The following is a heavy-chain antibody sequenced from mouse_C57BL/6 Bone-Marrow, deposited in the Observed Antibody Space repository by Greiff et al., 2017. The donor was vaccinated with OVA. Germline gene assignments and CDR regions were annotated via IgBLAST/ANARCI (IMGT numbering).Heavy chain of an antibody. Sequence: EVQLVESGGGLVQPGGSLKLSCAASGFTFSDYYMYWVRQTPEKRLEWVAYISNGGGSTYYPDTVKGRFTISRDNAKNTLYLQMSRLKSEDTAMYYCARRGDYDYVWFAYWGQGTLVTVSA. D-gene: IGHD2-4*01. V-gene: IGHV5-12*01. J-gene: IGHJ3*01. CDR1: GFTFSDYY. CDR3: ARRGDYDYVWFAY. CDR2: ISNGGGST.